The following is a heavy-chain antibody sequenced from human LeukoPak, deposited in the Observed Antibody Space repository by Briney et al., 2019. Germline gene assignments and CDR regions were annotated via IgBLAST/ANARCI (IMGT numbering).Heavy chain of an antibody. CDR1: GGSFSHYY. D-gene: IGHD3-10*01. J-gene: IGHJ4*02. CDR3: ATEGWFGESRGVY. CDR2: IYYSGRT. Sequence: SETLSLTCAVYGGSFSHYYWSWIRQPPGKGLEWIGSIYYSGRTYYNPSLKSRVSISVDTSKNQFSLKVTCLTAADTAVYYCATEGWFGESRGVYWGQGTLVTVSS. V-gene: IGHV4-34*01.